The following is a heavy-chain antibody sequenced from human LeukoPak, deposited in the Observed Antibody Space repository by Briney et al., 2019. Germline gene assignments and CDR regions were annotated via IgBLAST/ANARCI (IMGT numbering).Heavy chain of an antibody. J-gene: IGHJ3*02. CDR2: ISSSGSII. D-gene: IGHD2/OR15-2a*01. CDR1: GFTFSTYE. Sequence: GGSLRLSCAASGFTFSTYEMNWVRQAPEKGLEWVSYISSSGSIIYYADSMKGRFTISRDNAKNSPYLQMNVLRAADTAVYFCARGARTTSVFDIWGQGTMVTVSS. CDR3: ARGARTTSVFDI. V-gene: IGHV3-48*03.